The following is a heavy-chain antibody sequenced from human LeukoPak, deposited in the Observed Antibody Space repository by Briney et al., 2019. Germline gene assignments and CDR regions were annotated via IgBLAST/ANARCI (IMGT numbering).Heavy chain of an antibody. J-gene: IGHJ4*02. CDR2: ISGNNDNP. Sequence: ASVKVSCKASGYTFSNFGISWVRQAPGQGLEWMGWISGNNDNPNYGQKFQGRFTVTTDSSTSTAYMELRDLRSDDTAVYYCARDGTSTDDYWGQGTLVTVSS. D-gene: IGHD2-2*01. CDR1: GYTFSNFG. CDR3: ARDGTSTDDY. V-gene: IGHV1-18*01.